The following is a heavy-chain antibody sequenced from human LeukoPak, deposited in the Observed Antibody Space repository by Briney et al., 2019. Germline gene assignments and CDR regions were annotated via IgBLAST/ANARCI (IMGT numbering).Heavy chain of an antibody. V-gene: IGHV1-8*03. CDR2: MNPKSGYT. CDR1: GYTFTRYD. J-gene: IGHJ6*02. Sequence: ASVKVSCKASGYTFTRYDINWVRQATGQGLEWMGWMNPKSGYTGHAQRFQGRVTITRDTSISTVYMELSSLRSEDTAVYFCARDRPYNSGSYYYYGMDVWGQGTTVTVSS. CDR3: ARDRPYNSGSYYYYGMDV. D-gene: IGHD1-26*01.